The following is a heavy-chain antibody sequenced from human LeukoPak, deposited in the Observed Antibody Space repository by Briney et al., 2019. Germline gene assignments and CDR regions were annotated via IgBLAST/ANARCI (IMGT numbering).Heavy chain of an antibody. D-gene: IGHD2-2*01. V-gene: IGHV4-4*07. CDR3: ARELGYCSSTSCSRPDYYYYYMDV. J-gene: IGHJ6*03. Sequence: PSETLSLTCTVSGGSISSYYWSWIRQPAGKGLEWIGRIYTSGSTNYNPSLKSRVTMSVDTSKNQFSLKLSSVTAADTAVYYCARELGYCSSTSCSRPDYYYYYMDVWGKGTTDTVSS. CDR1: GGSISSYY. CDR2: IYTSGST.